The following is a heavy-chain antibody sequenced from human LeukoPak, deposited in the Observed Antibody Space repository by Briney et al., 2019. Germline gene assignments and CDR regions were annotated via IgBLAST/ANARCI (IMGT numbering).Heavy chain of an antibody. D-gene: IGHD6-19*01. CDR1: GFTFSAFG. CDR2: ISFDGSNE. CDR3: ARDQDSGWRL. V-gene: IGHV3-30*03. J-gene: IGHJ4*02. Sequence: PGGSLRLSCAASGFTFSAFGMHWVRQAPGKGLEWVAVISFDGSNEYYGDSVKGRFTISRDTSKNTLYLQMNSLRAEDTAVYYCARDQDSGWRLWGQGTLVTVSS.